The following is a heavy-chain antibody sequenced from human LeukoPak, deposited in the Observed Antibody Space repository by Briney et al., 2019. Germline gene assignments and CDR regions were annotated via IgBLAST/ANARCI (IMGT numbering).Heavy chain of an antibody. Sequence: GASVTVSCRASGGTFSRYAISWVRQAPGQGLEWMGGIIPIFGTANYAQKFQGRVTITADESTSTAYMELSSLRSEDTAVYYCARARGDSLARCYYYGMDVWGQGTTVTVSS. CDR3: ARARGDSLARCYYYGMDV. CDR2: IIPIFGTA. J-gene: IGHJ6*02. D-gene: IGHD3-16*01. CDR1: GGTFSRYA. V-gene: IGHV1-69*13.